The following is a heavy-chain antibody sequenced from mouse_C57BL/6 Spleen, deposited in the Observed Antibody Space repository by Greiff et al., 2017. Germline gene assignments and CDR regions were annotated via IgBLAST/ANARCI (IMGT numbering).Heavy chain of an antibody. CDR3: ASKSGRYAMDY. D-gene: IGHD1-3*01. CDR2: IHPNSGST. V-gene: IGHV1-64*01. J-gene: IGHJ4*01. CDR1: GYTFTSYW. Sequence: VQLQQPGAELVKPGASVKLSCKASGYTFTSYWMHWVKQRPGQGLEWIGMIHPNSGSTNYNEKFKSKATLTVDKSSSTAYMQLSSLTSEDSAVYYCASKSGRYAMDYWGQGTSGTVSS.